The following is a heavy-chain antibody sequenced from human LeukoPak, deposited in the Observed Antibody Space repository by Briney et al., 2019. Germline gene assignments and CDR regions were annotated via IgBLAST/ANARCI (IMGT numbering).Heavy chain of an antibody. D-gene: IGHD6-6*01. Sequence: GGSLRLSCAASGFTFSNYWMSWVRQAPGKGLGWVAIIRQDGSEKKYVDSVKGRFTISRDNAKNSLYLEMNSLRAEDTAVYYCTRFSRSSSSNYWGQGTLVTVSS. CDR2: IRQDGSEK. CDR3: TRFSRSSSSNY. V-gene: IGHV3-7*01. J-gene: IGHJ4*02. CDR1: GFTFSNYW.